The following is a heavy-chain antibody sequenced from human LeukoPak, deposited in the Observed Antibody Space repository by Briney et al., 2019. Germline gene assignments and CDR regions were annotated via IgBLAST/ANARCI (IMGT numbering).Heavy chain of an antibody. J-gene: IGHJ3*02. CDR1: GGSISSFY. V-gene: IGHV4-59*01. Sequence: PSETLSLTCTVSGGSISSFYWSWIRQPPGKGLEWIGYIYDSGSTNYNPSLKSRVTISVDTSKNQFSLKLSSVTAADTAVFYCASLTTADAFDIWGQGTMVTVSS. CDR2: IYDSGST. D-gene: IGHD3-22*01. CDR3: ASLTTADAFDI.